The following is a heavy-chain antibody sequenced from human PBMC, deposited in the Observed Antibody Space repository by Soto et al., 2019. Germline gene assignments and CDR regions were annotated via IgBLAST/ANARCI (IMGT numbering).Heavy chain of an antibody. CDR3: ARDVNYGDYFSYAFDM. Sequence: QVQLVESGGGVVQPGRSLRLSCAASGFTFSNYAMHWVRQAPGKGLEWVAVISYDGGSKYYADSVKGRFTISRDNTKNTLYLQMNSLRAEDTAVYYCARDVNYGDYFSYAFDMWGQGRMVTVSA. J-gene: IGHJ3*02. CDR2: ISYDGGSK. CDR1: GFTFSNYA. V-gene: IGHV3-30-3*01. D-gene: IGHD4-17*01.